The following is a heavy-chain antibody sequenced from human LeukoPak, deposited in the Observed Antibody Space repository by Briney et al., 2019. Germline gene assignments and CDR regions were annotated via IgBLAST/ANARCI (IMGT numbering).Heavy chain of an antibody. CDR1: GFTFTSSA. Sequence: SVKVSCKASGFTFTSSAMQWVRQARGRRLEWIGWIVVGRGNTNYAQKLQERVTITRDMSTSTAYMELSSLRSEDTAVYYCAADLRYSSSWSSYYYYGMDVWGQGTTVTVSS. V-gene: IGHV1-58*02. D-gene: IGHD6-13*01. J-gene: IGHJ6*02. CDR3: AADLRYSSSWSSYYYYGMDV. CDR2: IVVGRGNT.